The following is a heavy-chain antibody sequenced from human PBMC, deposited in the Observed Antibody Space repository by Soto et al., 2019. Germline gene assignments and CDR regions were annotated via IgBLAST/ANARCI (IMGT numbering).Heavy chain of an antibody. CDR2: INPNSGGT. J-gene: IGHJ6*02. CDR3: AGADYYDSSGPRYYGMDV. V-gene: IGHV1-2*02. CDR1: GYTFTGYY. Sequence: SVKVSCKASGYTFTGYYMHWVRQAPGQGLEWMGWINPNSGGTNYARKFQGRVTMTRDTSISTAYMELSRLRSDDTAVYYCAGADYYDSSGPRYYGMDVCGQGPTVTVSS. D-gene: IGHD3-22*01.